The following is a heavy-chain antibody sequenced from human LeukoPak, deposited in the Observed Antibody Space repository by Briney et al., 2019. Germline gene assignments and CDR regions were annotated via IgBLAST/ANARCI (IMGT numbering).Heavy chain of an antibody. J-gene: IGHJ5*02. V-gene: IGHV4-34*01. CDR1: VGSLSGYY. CDR2: INHSGST. CDR3: ARRRGTAVTMVRGVNWFDP. D-gene: IGHD3-10*01. Sequence: PSETLSLPRAVYVGSLSGYYWSWIPHPPGKGLEWIGEINHSGSTNDNPSLKSRVTISVDTSKNQFSLKLSSVTAAEMAVYYCARRRGTAVTMVRGVNWFDPLRQGTLVTVCS.